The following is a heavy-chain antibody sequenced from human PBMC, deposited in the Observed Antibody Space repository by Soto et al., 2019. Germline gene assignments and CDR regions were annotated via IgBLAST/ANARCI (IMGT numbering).Heavy chain of an antibody. CDR3: ARSELSSSWYNY. CDR1: GYTFTGYY. V-gene: IGHV1-2*04. J-gene: IGHJ4*02. CDR2: INPNSGGT. Sequence: ASVKVSCKASGYTFTGYYMHWVRQAPGQGLEWMGWINPNSGGTNYAQKFQGWVTMTRDTSISSAYMELSRLRSDDTAVYYCARSELSSSWYNYWGQGTLVPVSS. D-gene: IGHD6-13*01.